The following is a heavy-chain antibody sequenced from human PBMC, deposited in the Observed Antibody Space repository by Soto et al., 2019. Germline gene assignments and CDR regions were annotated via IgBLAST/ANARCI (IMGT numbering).Heavy chain of an antibody. CDR3: ARGRHCLNGRCFPNWFDS. Sequence: SETLSLTCSVSGDSISTVDYFWAWIRQPPGQALECIGYIYKSATTYYNPSFESRVAISLDTSKSQFSLNVTSVTAADTAVYFCARGRHCLNGRCFPNWFDSWGQGTLVTVSS. CDR2: IYKSATT. V-gene: IGHV4-30-4*01. J-gene: IGHJ5*01. D-gene: IGHD3-16*01. CDR1: GDSISTVDYF.